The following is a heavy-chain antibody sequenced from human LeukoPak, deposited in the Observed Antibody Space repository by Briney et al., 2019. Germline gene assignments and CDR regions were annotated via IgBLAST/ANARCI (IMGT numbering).Heavy chain of an antibody. CDR1: GFTFSSYA. D-gene: IGHD3-10*01. V-gene: IGHV3-33*08. CDR2: IWYDGSNK. J-gene: IGHJ6*02. Sequence: PGGSLRLSCAAPGFTFSSYAMSWVRQAPGKGLEWVAVIWYDGSNKYYADSVKGRFTISRDNSKNTLYLQMNSLRAEDTAVYYCARDFYYYGSGSYGMDVWGQGTTVTVSS. CDR3: ARDFYYYGSGSYGMDV.